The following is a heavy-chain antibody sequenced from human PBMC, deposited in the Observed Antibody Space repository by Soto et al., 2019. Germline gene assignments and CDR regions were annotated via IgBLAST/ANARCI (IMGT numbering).Heavy chain of an antibody. CDR1: GGSISSYY. J-gene: IGHJ5*02. V-gene: IGHV4-59*08. D-gene: IGHD6-13*01. CDR2: IYYSGST. CDR3: ARGYIAAAGIGWFDP. Sequence: SETLSLTCTVSGGSISSYYWSWIRQPPGKGLEWIGYIYYSGSTNYNPSLKSRVTISVDTSKNQFSLKLSSVTAADTAVYYCARGYIAAAGIGWFDPWGQGTLVTVS.